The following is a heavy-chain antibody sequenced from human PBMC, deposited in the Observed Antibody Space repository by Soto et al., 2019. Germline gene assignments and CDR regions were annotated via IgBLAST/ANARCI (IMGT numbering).Heavy chain of an antibody. CDR3: ARAAGDEPYYYGMDV. CDR1: GYTFTSYG. J-gene: IGHJ6*02. CDR2: ISAYNGNT. V-gene: IGHV1-18*01. Sequence: QVQLVQSGAEVKKPGASVKVSCKASGYTFTSYGISWVRQAPGQGLEWMGWISAYNGNTNYAQKLQGRVTMTTDTSTSTAYSELRSLRSDDTAVYYCARAAGDEPYYYGMDVWGQGTTVTVSS. D-gene: IGHD4-17*01.